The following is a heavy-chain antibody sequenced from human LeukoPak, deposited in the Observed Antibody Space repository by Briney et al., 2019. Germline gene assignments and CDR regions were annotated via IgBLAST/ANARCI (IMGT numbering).Heavy chain of an antibody. CDR3: AKEAVGSRTNYNWFDP. Sequence: GGSLRLSCAASGFTFDDYAMSWVRQAPGKGLEWVSRINWNGGSTSYADSVKGRFTISRDNAKNSLYLQMNSLRAEDTAVYYCAKEAVGSRTNYNWFDPWGQGTLVTVSS. D-gene: IGHD6-13*01. V-gene: IGHV3-20*04. CDR2: INWNGGST. J-gene: IGHJ5*02. CDR1: GFTFDDYA.